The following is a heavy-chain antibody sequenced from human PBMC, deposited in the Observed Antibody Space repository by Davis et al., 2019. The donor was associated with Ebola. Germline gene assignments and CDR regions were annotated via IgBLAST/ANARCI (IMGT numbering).Heavy chain of an antibody. V-gene: IGHV4-39*01. CDR3: SRIKGVTTVATRRIY. D-gene: IGHD4-17*01. J-gene: IGHJ4*02. Sequence: PSETLSLTCTVSGGSFSSRAYYWGWIRQPPGKGLEWIGSIFYSGDTYYTPSLKSRVTMSADTSKNQLSLKLSSVTVADTAIYYCSRIKGVTTVATRRIYWGQGTLVTVSS. CDR2: IFYSGDT. CDR1: GGSFSSRAYY.